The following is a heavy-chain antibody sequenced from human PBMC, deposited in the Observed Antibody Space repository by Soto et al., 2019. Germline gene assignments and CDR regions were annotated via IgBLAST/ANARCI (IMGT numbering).Heavy chain of an antibody. CDR3: AHSLRYYYDSSGYHSPFDY. CDR1: GFSLSTSGVG. CDR2: IYWNDDK. V-gene: IGHV2-5*01. J-gene: IGHJ4*02. D-gene: IGHD3-22*01. Sequence: QITLKESGPTLVKPTQTLTLTCTFSGFSLSTSGVGVGWIRQPPGKALGWLALIYWNDDKRYSPSLKSRLTITKDTSENQVVLTVTNMDPVDTATYSCAHSLRYYYDSSGYHSPFDYWGQGTLVTVSS.